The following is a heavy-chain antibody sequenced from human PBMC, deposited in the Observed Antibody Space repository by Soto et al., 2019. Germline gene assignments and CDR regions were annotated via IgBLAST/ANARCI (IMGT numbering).Heavy chain of an antibody. CDR2: ISYDGSNK. J-gene: IGHJ6*02. Sequence: QVQLVESGGGVVQPGRSLRLSCAASGFTFSSYAMHWVRQAPGKGLEWVAVISYDGSNKYYADSVKGRFTISRDNSKNTLYLQMNSLRAEDTAVYYCARDTDVRGADYYYYYGMDVWGQGTTVTVSS. CDR1: GFTFSSYA. D-gene: IGHD3-10*01. CDR3: ARDTDVRGADYYYYYGMDV. V-gene: IGHV3-30-3*01.